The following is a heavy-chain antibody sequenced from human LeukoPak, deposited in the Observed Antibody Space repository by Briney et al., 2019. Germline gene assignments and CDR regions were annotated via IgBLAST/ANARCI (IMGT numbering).Heavy chain of an antibody. V-gene: IGHV1-8*01. Sequence: ASVKVSCKASGYTFTSYDINWVRQATGQGLEWMGWMNPSSGNTGYAQKFQGRVTMTRNTSISTAYMELSSLRSEDTAVYYCARGEGIAVAGTLGYYYYYGMDVWGQGTTVTVSS. CDR3: ARGEGIAVAGTLGYYYYYGMDV. D-gene: IGHD6-19*01. CDR1: GYTFTSYD. J-gene: IGHJ6*02. CDR2: MNPSSGNT.